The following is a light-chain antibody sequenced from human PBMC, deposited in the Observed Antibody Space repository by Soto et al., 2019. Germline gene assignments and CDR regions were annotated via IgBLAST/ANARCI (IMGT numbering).Light chain of an antibody. CDR3: QQLNSYPWT. CDR1: QGISSY. J-gene: IGKJ1*01. CDR2: GAS. V-gene: IGKV1-9*01. Sequence: DIQLTQSPSFLSASVGDRVTITCRASQGISSYLAWYQQKPGKAPKVLIYGASTLQSGVPSRFSGSGSGTEVTLTISSLQPEDFATYYCQQLNSYPWTFGQGTKVEIK.